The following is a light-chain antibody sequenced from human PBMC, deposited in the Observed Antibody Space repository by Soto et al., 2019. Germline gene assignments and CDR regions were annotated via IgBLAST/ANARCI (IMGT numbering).Light chain of an antibody. CDR2: EVN. CDR3: SSYTTTNTYV. V-gene: IGLV2-14*01. Sequence: QSVLTQPASVSGSPGQSITISCTGTSSDVGGYNYVSWYQQYPGKAPKLMIYEVNNRPSGVSNRFSGSKSGNTASLTISGLQAEDEADYYCSSYTTTNTYVFGTGTKVTVL. CDR1: SSDVGGYNY. J-gene: IGLJ1*01.